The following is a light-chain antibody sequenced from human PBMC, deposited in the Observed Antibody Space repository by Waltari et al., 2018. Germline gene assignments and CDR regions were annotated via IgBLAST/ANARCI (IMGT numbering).Light chain of an antibody. CDR3: QQLNSYPIT. Sequence: DIQLTQSPSFLSASVGDRVTITCRASQGLTSYFAWYQQKPGNAPKLLIYGASTLQRGVPSRFSGSGSGTEFTLTISSLQPEDSATYYCQQLNSYPITFGQGTRVESK. CDR1: QGLTSY. CDR2: GAS. J-gene: IGKJ5*01. V-gene: IGKV1-9*01.